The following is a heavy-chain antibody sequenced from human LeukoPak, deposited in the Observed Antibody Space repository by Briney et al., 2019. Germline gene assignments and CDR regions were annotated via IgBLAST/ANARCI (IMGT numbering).Heavy chain of an antibody. CDR2: IYRGGTT. Sequence: PGGSLRLSCAASGFSVSSIHLSWVRQAPGKELEWVSIIYRGGTTSYADSVKGRFTISRDNSKNTLYLQMNSLRAEDTAVYYCARVWEYYDILAAYHHYYMDVWGKGTTVTVSS. D-gene: IGHD3-9*01. CDR3: ARVWEYYDILAAYHHYYMDV. CDR1: GFSVSSIH. V-gene: IGHV3-53*01. J-gene: IGHJ6*03.